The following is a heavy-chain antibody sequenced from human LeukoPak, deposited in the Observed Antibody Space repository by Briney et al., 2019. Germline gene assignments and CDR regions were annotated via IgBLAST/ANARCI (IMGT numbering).Heavy chain of an antibody. CDR1: GYTFTSYA. CDR2: INTNTGNP. J-gene: IGHJ4*02. Sequence: ASVKVSCKASGYTFTSYAMHWVRQAPGQGLEWMGWINTNTGNPTYAQGFTGRFVFSLDTSVSTAYLQISSLKAEDTAVYYCARGMCSDGVCYFLADYWGQGTLVTVSS. V-gene: IGHV7-4-1*02. CDR3: ARGMCSDGVCYFLADY. D-gene: IGHD2-15*01.